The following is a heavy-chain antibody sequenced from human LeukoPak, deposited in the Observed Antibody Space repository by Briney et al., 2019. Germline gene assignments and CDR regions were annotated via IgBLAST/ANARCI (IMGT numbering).Heavy chain of an antibody. CDR1: GGSISSYY. J-gene: IGHJ5*02. CDR2: IYTSVST. Sequence: PSETLSLTCTVSGGSISSYYWSWIRQPARKGLEWIGRIYTSVSTNYNPSLKSRVTMSVDTSKNQFSLKLSSVTAADTAVYYCARLTVTTWDWFDPWGQGTLVTVSS. V-gene: IGHV4-4*07. D-gene: IGHD4-17*01. CDR3: ARLTVTTWDWFDP.